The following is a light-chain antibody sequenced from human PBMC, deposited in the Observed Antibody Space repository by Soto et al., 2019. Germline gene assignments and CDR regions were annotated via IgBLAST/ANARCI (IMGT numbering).Light chain of an antibody. CDR1: QSISTY. J-gene: IGKJ1*01. CDR3: QQSYSSPPT. Sequence: DIQMTQSPSSLSASVGDRVTITCRATQSISTYLHWYQQKLEKAPKLLIYAASSLQSGVPSRFSGSGSGTEFTLTITSLQPEDFATYYCQQSYSSPPTFGQGTKVDIK. CDR2: AAS. V-gene: IGKV1-39*01.